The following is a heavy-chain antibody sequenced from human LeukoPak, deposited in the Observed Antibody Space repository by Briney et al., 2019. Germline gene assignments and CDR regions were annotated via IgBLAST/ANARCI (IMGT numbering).Heavy chain of an antibody. D-gene: IGHD3-10*01. Sequence: ETLSLTCTVSAGSISSSYWSWIRQPPGKGLEWIGCIYYSGSTNYNPSLKSRVTISVDTSKNQFSLKLNSVTAADTAVYYCARYVSGSSHFDYWGQGTLVTVSS. CDR3: ARYVSGSSHFDY. J-gene: IGHJ4*02. CDR1: AGSISSSY. V-gene: IGHV4-59*01. CDR2: IYYSGST.